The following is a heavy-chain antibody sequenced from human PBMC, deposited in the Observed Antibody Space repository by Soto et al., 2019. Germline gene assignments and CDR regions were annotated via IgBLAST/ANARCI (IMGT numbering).Heavy chain of an antibody. D-gene: IGHD5-18*01. CDR2: ISASGGST. V-gene: IGHV3-23*01. CDR1: GFTFSTYA. CDR3: AKVGFPYSYGYLFYY. J-gene: IGHJ4*02. Sequence: GGSLRLSCAASGFTFSTYAMTWVRQAPGKGLEWVSAISASGGSTYYADSVKGRFTISRDNSKNTLYLQMNSLRVEDTAVYYCAKVGFPYSYGYLFYYRAQRTPVTVS.